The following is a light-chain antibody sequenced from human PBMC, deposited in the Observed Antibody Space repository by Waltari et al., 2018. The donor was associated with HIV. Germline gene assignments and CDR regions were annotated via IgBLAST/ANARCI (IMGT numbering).Light chain of an antibody. CDR1: TSDVGGYNS. CDR2: DVS. CDR3: SSYTNSDTVV. J-gene: IGLJ2*01. V-gene: IGLV2-14*03. Sequence: QSALTQPASVSGSPGQSITISCTGTTSDVGGYNSVSWYQQHPAKAPKLVILDVSNRPSGVSNRCSGSKSGNTVSLTISGLQAEDEAYYYCSSYTNSDTVVFGGGTKVTVL.